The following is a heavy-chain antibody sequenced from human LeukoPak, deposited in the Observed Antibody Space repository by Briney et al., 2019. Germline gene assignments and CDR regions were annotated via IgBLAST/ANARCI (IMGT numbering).Heavy chain of an antibody. J-gene: IGHJ4*02. CDR1: GYTLTELT. CDR3: ATVDSYGGYYFDY. Sequence: ASVKVSCKVSGYTLTELTMHWVRQAPGKGLEWMGGFDPEDGETIYAQKFQGRVTMTEDTSTDTAYMELSSLRSEDTAVYYCATVDSYGGYYFDYWGQGTLVTVSS. V-gene: IGHV1-24*01. CDR2: FDPEDGET. D-gene: IGHD5-18*01.